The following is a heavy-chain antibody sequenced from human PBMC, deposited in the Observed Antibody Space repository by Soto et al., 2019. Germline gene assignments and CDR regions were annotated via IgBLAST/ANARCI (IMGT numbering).Heavy chain of an antibody. J-gene: IGHJ4*02. CDR3: AKEKTRVVVAAPLDY. Sequence: QVQLVESGGGVVQPGRSLRLSCAASGFTFSSNGMHWVRQAPGKGLEWVGVISYDGSNKYYADSVKGRFTISRDNSKNTLYLQMSSLRAEDTAVYYCAKEKTRVVVAAPLDYWGQGTLVTVSS. CDR1: GFTFSSNG. D-gene: IGHD2-21*02. CDR2: ISYDGSNK. V-gene: IGHV3-30*18.